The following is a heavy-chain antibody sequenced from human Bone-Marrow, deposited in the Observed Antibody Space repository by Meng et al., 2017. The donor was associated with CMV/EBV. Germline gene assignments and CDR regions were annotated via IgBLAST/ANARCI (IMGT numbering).Heavy chain of an antibody. J-gene: IGHJ6*02. Sequence: SVKVSCKASGGTFSSYSISWVRQAPGQGLEWMGGIIPIFGTANYAQKFQGRVTITTDESTSTAYMELSSLRSEDTAVYYCARDPRFLGAPNDYYYYGMDVWGQGTTVTVSS. CDR2: IIPIFGTA. D-gene: IGHD3-3*01. CDR3: ARDPRFLGAPNDYYYYGMDV. CDR1: GGTFSSYS. V-gene: IGHV1-69*05.